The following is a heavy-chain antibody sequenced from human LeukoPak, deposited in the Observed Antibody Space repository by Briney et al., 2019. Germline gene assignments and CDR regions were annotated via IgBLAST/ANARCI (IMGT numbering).Heavy chain of an antibody. CDR3: ARDNTAMDPGDPYYYYYYMDV. CDR1: GGSFSGYY. V-gene: IGHV4-34*01. D-gene: IGHD5-18*01. J-gene: IGHJ6*03. Sequence: PSETLSLTCAVYGGSFSGYYWSWIRQPPGKGLEWIGEINHSGSTNYNPSLKSRVTISVDTSKNQFSLKLSSVTAADTAVYYCARDNTAMDPGDPYYYYYYMDVWGKGTTVTVSS. CDR2: INHSGST.